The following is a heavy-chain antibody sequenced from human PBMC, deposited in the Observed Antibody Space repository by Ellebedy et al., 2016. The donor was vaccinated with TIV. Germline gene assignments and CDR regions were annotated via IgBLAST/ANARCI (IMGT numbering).Heavy chain of an antibody. CDR3: ARGLLPNGQQGDNWFDP. Sequence: PGGSLRLSCAASGFSFRSYCMHWVRQAPGKGPMWVSRINTDGSSTNYADSVRGRFTISRDNAKNTVYLQMNSLRVEDTAVYYCARGLLPNGQQGDNWFDPWGQGTLVTVSS. CDR1: GFSFRSYC. CDR2: INTDGSST. D-gene: IGHD1-26*01. V-gene: IGHV3-74*01. J-gene: IGHJ5*02.